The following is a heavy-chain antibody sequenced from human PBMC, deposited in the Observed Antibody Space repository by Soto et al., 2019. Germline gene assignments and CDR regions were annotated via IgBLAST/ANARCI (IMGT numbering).Heavy chain of an antibody. CDR2: IKSKTDGGTT. CDR1: GFTFSNAW. CDR3: PTRLYDCWSGYYFVY. V-gene: IGHV3-15*01. J-gene: IGHJ4*02. Sequence: GGSLRLSCAASGFTFSNAWMSWVRQAPGKGLEWVGRIKSKTDGGTTDYAAPVKGRFTISRDDSKNTLYLQMNSLKTEDTAVYYCPTRLYDCWSGYYFVYWGQGPLVTVSS. D-gene: IGHD3-3*01.